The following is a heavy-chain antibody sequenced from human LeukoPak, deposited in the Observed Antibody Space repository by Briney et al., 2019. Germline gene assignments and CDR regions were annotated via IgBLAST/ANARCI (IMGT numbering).Heavy chain of an antibody. CDR2: ISSSGGTI. V-gene: IGHV3-48*02. J-gene: IGHJ3*02. Sequence: PGGSLRLSCAASGFTFSSYSMTWVRQAPGKGLEWVSYISSSGGTIYDADSVRGRFTISRDNAKNSLYLQMNSLRDEDTAVYYCARVGIAALDIWGQGTMVTVSS. CDR3: ARVGIAALDI. D-gene: IGHD6-13*01. CDR1: GFTFSSYS.